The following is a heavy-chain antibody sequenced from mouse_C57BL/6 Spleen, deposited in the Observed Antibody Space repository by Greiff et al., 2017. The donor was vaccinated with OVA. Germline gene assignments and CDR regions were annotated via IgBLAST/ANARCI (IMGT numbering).Heavy chain of an antibody. CDR3: AKNVYSNYDAMDY. D-gene: IGHD2-5*01. V-gene: IGHV2-5*01. J-gene: IGHJ4*01. Sequence: VQLQQSGPGLVQPSQSLSITCTVSGFSLTSYGVHWVRQSPGKGLEWLGVIWRGGSTDYNAAFMSRLSITKDNSKSQVFFKMNSLQADATAIYYCAKNVYSNYDAMDYWGQGTSVTVSS. CDR2: IWRGGST. CDR1: GFSLTSYG.